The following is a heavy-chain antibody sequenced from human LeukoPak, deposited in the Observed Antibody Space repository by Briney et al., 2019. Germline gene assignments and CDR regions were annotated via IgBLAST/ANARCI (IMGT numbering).Heavy chain of an antibody. CDR1: GYSISSGYH. J-gene: IGHJ4*02. D-gene: IGHD1-1*01. Sequence: KASETLSLTCVVSGYSISSGYHRGWIRQPPGKGLEWIGSVYRSGTTYYDPSLKSRVTISVDTSKNQISLKVRSVTAADTAIYYCARENWIFDYWGQGILVTVSS. V-gene: IGHV4-38-2*02. CDR2: VYRSGTT. CDR3: ARENWIFDY.